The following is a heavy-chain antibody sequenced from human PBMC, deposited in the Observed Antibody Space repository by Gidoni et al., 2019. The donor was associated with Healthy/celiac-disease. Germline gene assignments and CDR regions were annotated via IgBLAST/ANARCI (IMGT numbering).Heavy chain of an antibody. CDR1: GGTFSSYA. V-gene: IGHV1-69*01. Sequence: QVQLVQSGAEVKKPGSSVKVSCKASGGTFSSYAISWVRQAPGQGLEWMGGIIPIFGTANYAQKFQGRVTITADESTSTAYMELSSLRSEDTAVYYCARVGYSYGQTIDYYYYYGMDVWGQGTTVTVSS. J-gene: IGHJ6*02. CDR3: ARVGYSYGQTIDYYYYYGMDV. D-gene: IGHD5-18*01. CDR2: IIPIFGTA.